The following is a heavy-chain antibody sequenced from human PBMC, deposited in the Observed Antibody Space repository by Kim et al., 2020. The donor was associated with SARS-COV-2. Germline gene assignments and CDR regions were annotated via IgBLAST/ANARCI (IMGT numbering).Heavy chain of an antibody. D-gene: IGHD6-6*01. CDR2: IKNNAEGGTT. CDR3: LGPATRPRLTLY. V-gene: IGHV3-15*01. J-gene: IGHJ4*02. CDR1: GFSFTNAW. Sequence: GGSLRLSCAASGFSFTNAWMTWVRQAPGKGLEWIGRIKNNAEGGTTHCAAPVEGRFTISRDDSKNTVYLQMNNLKADDTAVYYCLGPATRPRLTLYWGQGTLVTVSS.